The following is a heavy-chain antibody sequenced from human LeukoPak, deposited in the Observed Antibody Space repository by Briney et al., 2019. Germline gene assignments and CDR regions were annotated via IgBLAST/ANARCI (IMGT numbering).Heavy chain of an antibody. CDR1: GGSISSYY. D-gene: IGHD2-8*01. CDR2: IYYSGST. Sequence: PSETLSLTCTVSGGSISSYYWSWIRQPPGKGLEWIGYIYYSGSTNYNPSLKSRVTISVDTSKNQFSLKLSSVTAADTAVYYCARSALMYHYYGVDVWGQGTTVTVSS. V-gene: IGHV4-59*01. J-gene: IGHJ6*02. CDR3: ARSALMYHYYGVDV.